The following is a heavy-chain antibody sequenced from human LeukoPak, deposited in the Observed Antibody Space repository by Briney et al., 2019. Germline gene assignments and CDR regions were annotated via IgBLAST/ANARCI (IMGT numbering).Heavy chain of an antibody. V-gene: IGHV3-30-3*01. CDR3: ARDGGVVGATRRGAFDI. CDR1: GFTFSSYA. J-gene: IGHJ3*02. D-gene: IGHD1-26*01. CDR2: ISYDGSNK. Sequence: GGSLRLSRAASGFTFSSYAMHWVRQAPGKGLEWVAVISYDGSNKYYADSVKGRFTISRDNSKNTLYLQMNSLRAEDTAVYYCARDGGVVGATRRGAFDIWGQGTMVTVSS.